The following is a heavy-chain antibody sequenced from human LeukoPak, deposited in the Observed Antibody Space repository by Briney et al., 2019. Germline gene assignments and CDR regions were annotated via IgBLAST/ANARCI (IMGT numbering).Heavy chain of an antibody. CDR3: AASTVTLPPPDY. CDR1: GFTFTSSA. Sequence: VASVKVSCKASGFTFTSSAVQWVRQARGQRLEWIGWIVVGSGNTNYAQKFQERVTITRDMSTSTAYMELSSLRSEDTAAYYCAASTVTLPPPDYWGQGTLVTVSS. J-gene: IGHJ4*02. D-gene: IGHD2-2*01. V-gene: IGHV1-58*01. CDR2: IVVGSGNT.